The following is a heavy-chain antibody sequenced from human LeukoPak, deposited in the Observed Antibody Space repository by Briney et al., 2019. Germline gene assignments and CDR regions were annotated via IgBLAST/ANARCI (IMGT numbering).Heavy chain of an antibody. Sequence: GGSLRLSCAASGFTFKSAWMNWVRQAPGKGLEWVGRIKSKTDGGTTDYAAPVKGRFSISRDDSTNTLYRQMNSLKAEDTAVYYCTSFTISSGFPWGQGTLVTVSS. J-gene: IGHJ5*02. CDR3: TSFTISSGFP. CDR2: IKSKTDGGTT. CDR1: GFTFKSAW. V-gene: IGHV3-15*07. D-gene: IGHD6-6*01.